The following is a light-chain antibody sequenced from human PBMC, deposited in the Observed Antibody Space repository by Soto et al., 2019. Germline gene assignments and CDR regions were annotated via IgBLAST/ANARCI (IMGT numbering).Light chain of an antibody. V-gene: IGKV1-39*01. CDR1: QSIRSY. J-gene: IGKJ1*01. CDR3: QQGYSTPPWT. CDR2: DAS. Sequence: DLPLTQSPSSLSASVGDKVTITCRAGQSIRSYLNWVQQKPGKAPKLLIYDASSLQTGVPSRFSGSGSGTDFSLTISSLQPEDFATYYCQQGYSTPPWTFGQGTKVEIK.